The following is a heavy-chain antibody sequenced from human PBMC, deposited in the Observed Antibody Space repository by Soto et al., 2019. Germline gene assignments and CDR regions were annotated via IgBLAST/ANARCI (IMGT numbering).Heavy chain of an antibody. V-gene: IGHV1-18*01. CDR2: VSGYNGNT. CDR1: GYAFTSYG. J-gene: IGHJ6*03. D-gene: IGHD2-15*01. Sequence: ASVKVSCKASGYAFTSYGISWVRQAPGQGLEWMGWVSGYNGNTNYAQKFQGRVTVTTDTSTGTAYMDLRSLTSDDAAVYYCVRGVIVVAPYYYMDVWGKGTTVTVSS. CDR3: VRGVIVVAPYYYMDV.